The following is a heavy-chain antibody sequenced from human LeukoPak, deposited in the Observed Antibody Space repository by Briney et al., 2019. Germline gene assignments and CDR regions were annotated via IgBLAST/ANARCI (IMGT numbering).Heavy chain of an antibody. CDR2: ISGSGGST. CDR3: AEHWLSPYLRY. CDR1: GFTFSSYA. D-gene: IGHD3-22*01. Sequence: PGGSLRLSCAASGFTFSSYAMSWVRQAPGKGLEWVSAISGSGGSTYYADSVKGRFTISRDNSKNTLYLQMNSMRVEDTAVYYCAEHWLSPYLRYWGQGTLVTVSS. V-gene: IGHV3-23*01. J-gene: IGHJ4*02.